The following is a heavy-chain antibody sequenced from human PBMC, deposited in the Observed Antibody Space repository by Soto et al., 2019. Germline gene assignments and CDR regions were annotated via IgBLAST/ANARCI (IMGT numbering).Heavy chain of an antibody. CDR1: GFTFSNAW. CDR3: TTDGYDSSGYYDY. V-gene: IGHV3-15*01. CDR2: IKSKTDGGTT. Sequence: GGSLRLSCAASGFTFSNAWMSWVRQAPGKGLEWVGRIKSKTDGGTTDYAAPVKGRFTISRDDSKNTLYLQMNSLKTEDTAVYYCTTDGYDSSGYYDYWGQGTLVTVSS. D-gene: IGHD3-22*01. J-gene: IGHJ4*02.